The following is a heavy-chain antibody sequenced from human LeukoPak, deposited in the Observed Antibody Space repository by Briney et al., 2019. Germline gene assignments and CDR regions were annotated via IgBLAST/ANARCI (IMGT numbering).Heavy chain of an antibody. Sequence: GASVKVSCKASGGTFTSYAISWVGQAPGQGLEWMGGIIPIFGTANYAQKFQGRVTITADESTSTAYMELSSLRSEDTAVYYCSSPPRGYSYGYFIDYWGQGTLVTVSS. D-gene: IGHD5-18*01. CDR1: GGTFTSYA. CDR2: IIPIFGTA. V-gene: IGHV1-69*01. CDR3: SSPPRGYSYGYFIDY. J-gene: IGHJ4*02.